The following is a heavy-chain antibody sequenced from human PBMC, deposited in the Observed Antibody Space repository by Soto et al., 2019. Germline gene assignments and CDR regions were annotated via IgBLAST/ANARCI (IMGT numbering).Heavy chain of an antibody. Sequence: QVQLVQSGAEVKKPGASVKVSCKASGYTFTSYDINWVRQATGQGLEWMGWMNPNSGNTGYAQKFQGRVTMTRNTSISTAYMELSSLRSEDTAVYYCAKKTRYCSSTSCYTLGWYYGIDVWGQGTTVTVSS. CDR1: GYTFTSYD. CDR2: MNPNSGNT. J-gene: IGHJ6*02. V-gene: IGHV1-8*01. D-gene: IGHD2-2*02. CDR3: AKKTRYCSSTSCYTLGWYYGIDV.